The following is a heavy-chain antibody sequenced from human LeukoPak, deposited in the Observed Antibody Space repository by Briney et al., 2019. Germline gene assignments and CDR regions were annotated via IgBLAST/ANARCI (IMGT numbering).Heavy chain of an antibody. CDR1: GGTFSSYA. J-gene: IGHJ4*02. V-gene: IGHV1-69*04. CDR2: IIPILGIA. D-gene: IGHD4-17*01. Sequence: AVKDSCKASGGTFSSYAISWVRQAPGQGLEWMGRIIPILGIANYAQKFQGRVTITADKSTSTAYMELSSLRSEDTAVYYCARQTTVTTYFDYWGQGPLVIVTS. CDR3: ARQTTVTTYFDY.